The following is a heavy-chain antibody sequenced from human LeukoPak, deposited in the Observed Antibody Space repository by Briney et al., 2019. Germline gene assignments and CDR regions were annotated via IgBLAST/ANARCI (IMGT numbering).Heavy chain of an antibody. CDR3: AKWTPMDGFDP. CDR2: IYSGGKT. CDR1: GLRVNENY. V-gene: IGHV3-53*01. D-gene: IGHD3/OR15-3a*01. J-gene: IGHJ5*02. Sequence: PGGSLRLSSAAAGLRVNENYLTWVRQAPGKGPEWISVIYSGGKTYYAASVQGRFTISRDNSKNTLYLQMNSLRVEDTAMYRCAKWTPMDGFDPSGQGTLVTVSS.